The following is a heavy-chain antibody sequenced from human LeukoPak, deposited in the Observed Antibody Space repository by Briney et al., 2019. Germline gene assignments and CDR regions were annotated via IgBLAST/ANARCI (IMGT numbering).Heavy chain of an antibody. CDR1: GYTFTGYY. Sequence: GASVKVSCKASGYTFTGYYTHWVRQAPGQGLEWMGWINPNSGGTNYAQKFQGRVTMTRDTSISTAYMELSRLRSDDTAVYYCARDAIPYDFWSGYYVNWFDPWGQGTLVTVSS. D-gene: IGHD3-3*01. CDR2: INPNSGGT. V-gene: IGHV1-2*02. J-gene: IGHJ5*02. CDR3: ARDAIPYDFWSGYYVNWFDP.